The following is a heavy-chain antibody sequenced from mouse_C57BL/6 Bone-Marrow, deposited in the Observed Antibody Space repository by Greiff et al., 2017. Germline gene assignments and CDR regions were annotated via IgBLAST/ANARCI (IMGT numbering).Heavy chain of an antibody. CDR2: IRSKSNNYAT. J-gene: IGHJ3*01. CDR3: VSDGYYPFAY. Sequence: EVKLVESGGGLVQPKGSLKLSCAASGFSFNTYAMNWVRQAPGKGLEWVARIRSKSNNYATYYADSVKDRFTISRDDSESMLYLQMNNLKTEDTAMYYCVSDGYYPFAYWGQGTLVTVSA. D-gene: IGHD2-3*01. CDR1: GFSFNTYA. V-gene: IGHV10-1*01.